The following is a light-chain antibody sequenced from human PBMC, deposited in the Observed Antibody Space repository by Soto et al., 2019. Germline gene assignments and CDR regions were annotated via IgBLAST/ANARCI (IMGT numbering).Light chain of an antibody. Sequence: QSVLTQPPSVSGAPGQRVTISCTGSRSNIGADYNVHWYKQLPGTAPKLLIYGDINRPSGVPDRFTGSKSGTSASLAITGLQAEDEAVYYCQSYDSSLFYVFGTGTKVTVL. CDR2: GDI. V-gene: IGLV1-40*01. J-gene: IGLJ1*01. CDR1: RSNIGADYN. CDR3: QSYDSSLFYV.